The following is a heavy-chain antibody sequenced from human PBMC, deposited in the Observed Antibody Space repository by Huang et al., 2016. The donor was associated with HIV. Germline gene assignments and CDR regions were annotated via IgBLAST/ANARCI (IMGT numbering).Heavy chain of an antibody. D-gene: IGHD6-19*01. CDR2: VSGDTSYT. V-gene: IGHV1-18*04. J-gene: IGHJ4*02. CDR1: GYNFRTHA. CDR3: ARRVGSGWYGEIDY. Sequence: QVQLLQSGAEVKKPGASVKISCKTSGYNFRTHAVSWVRQTPGQGLEWMGWVSGDTSYTTYSQRLQGRVTRPTDTSTNTVYMELRSLRSDDTAVYYCARRVGSGWYGEIDYWGQGTLVTVSS.